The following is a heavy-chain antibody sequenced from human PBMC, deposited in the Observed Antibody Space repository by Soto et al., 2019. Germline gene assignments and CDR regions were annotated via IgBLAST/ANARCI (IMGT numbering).Heavy chain of an antibody. V-gene: IGHV3-23*01. CDR3: AGGSGTYRSDY. CDR2: ISGSGGST. Sequence: EVQLLESGGGLVQPGGSLRLSCVASGLTFSSYAMNWVRQAPGKGLEWVSSISGSGGSTYYADSVKGQFIISRDNSKNPLYLQMNSLRAEDTAVYYCAGGSGTYRSDYWGQGTLVTVSS. CDR1: GLTFSSYA. J-gene: IGHJ4*02. D-gene: IGHD3-10*01.